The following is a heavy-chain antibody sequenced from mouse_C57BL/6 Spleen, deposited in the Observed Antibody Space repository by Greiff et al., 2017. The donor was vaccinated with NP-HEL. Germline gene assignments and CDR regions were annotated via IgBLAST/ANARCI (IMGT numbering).Heavy chain of an antibody. CDR2: IDPETGGT. D-gene: IGHD1-3*01. CDR1: GYTFTDYE. CDR3: TRPLYDLYAMDY. V-gene: IGHV1-15*01. J-gene: IGHJ4*01. Sequence: VQLQQSGAELVRPGASVTLSCKASGYTFTDYEMHWVKQTPVHGLEWIGAIDPETGGTAYNQKFKGKAILTADKSSSTAYMELRSLTSEDSAVYYCTRPLYDLYAMDYWGRGTSVTVSS.